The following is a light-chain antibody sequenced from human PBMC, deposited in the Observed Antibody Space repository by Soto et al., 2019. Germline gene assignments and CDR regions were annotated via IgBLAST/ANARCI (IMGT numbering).Light chain of an antibody. CDR3: QQYGSAPGIT. CDR2: GAS. V-gene: IGKV3-20*01. CDR1: QSVSSSY. J-gene: IGKJ5*01. Sequence: EIVLTQSPGTLSLSPGERATLSCRASQSVSSSYLAWYQQKPGQAPRLLIYGASSTAPGIPDGFSGSGSGTDFTLTISRLEPEDLVVYYCQQYGSAPGITFGQGTRLEIK.